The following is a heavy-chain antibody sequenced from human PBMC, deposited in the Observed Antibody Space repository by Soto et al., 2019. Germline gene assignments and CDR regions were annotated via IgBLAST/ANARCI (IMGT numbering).Heavy chain of an antibody. CDR3: ARITAAGPYYYGMDV. J-gene: IGHJ6*02. D-gene: IGHD6-13*01. CDR1: GGSSGGYD. Sequence: SETLCVTSSVAGGSSGGYDWSWIRQQPGKGLEWIGYIYYSGSTNYNPSLNSRVTISVDTSKNQFSLKLSSVTAADTAVYYCARITAAGPYYYGMDVWGQGTTVTVSS. CDR2: IYYSGST. V-gene: IGHV4-59*01.